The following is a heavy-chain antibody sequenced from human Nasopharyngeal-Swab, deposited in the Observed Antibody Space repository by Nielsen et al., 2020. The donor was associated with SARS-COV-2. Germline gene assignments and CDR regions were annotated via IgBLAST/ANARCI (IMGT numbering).Heavy chain of an antibody. CDR1: GASIAYSTFY. Sequence: SETLSLTCTVSGASIAYSTFYWGWIRQPPGKGLEWIGNIYYNGNTYQNPSLKSRLTISVDKSKNQFSLQLSSVTAADTAVYYCVRSSSWYYFDYWARERRSPSRQ. J-gene: IGHJ4*02. V-gene: IGHV4-39*01. D-gene: IGHD6-13*01. CDR3: VRSSSWYYFDY. CDR2: IYYNGNT.